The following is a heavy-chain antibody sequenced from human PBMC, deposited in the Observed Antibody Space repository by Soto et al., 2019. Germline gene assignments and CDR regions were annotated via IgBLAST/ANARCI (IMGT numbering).Heavy chain of an antibody. V-gene: IGHV3-23*01. CDR3: AKGYAYFDY. D-gene: IGHD2-15*01. CDR2: ISASSSSS. Sequence: PGGSLRLSCAASGFSFSSYAMGWVRQAPGKGLEWVSTISASSSSSYHPDSVKGRFAISRDNSKNTLYLQMNSLRAEDTAVYYCAKGYAYFDYWGLGTQVTVSS. CDR1: GFSFSSYA. J-gene: IGHJ4*02.